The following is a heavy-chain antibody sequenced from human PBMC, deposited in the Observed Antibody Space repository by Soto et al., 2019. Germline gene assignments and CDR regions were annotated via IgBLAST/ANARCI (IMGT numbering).Heavy chain of an antibody. CDR3: ARGDILTGYYNVRNWFDP. V-gene: IGHV4-59*01. CDR1: GGSISSYY. D-gene: IGHD3-9*01. Sequence: SETLSLTRTVSGGSISSYYWSWIRQPPGKGLEWIGYIYYSGSTNYNPSLKSRVTISVDTSKNQFSLKLSSVTAADTAVYYCARGDILTGYYNVRNWFDPWGQGTLVTVSS. CDR2: IYYSGST. J-gene: IGHJ5*02.